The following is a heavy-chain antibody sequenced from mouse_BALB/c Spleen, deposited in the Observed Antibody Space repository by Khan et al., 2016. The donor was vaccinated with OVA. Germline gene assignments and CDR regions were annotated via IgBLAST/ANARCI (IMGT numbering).Heavy chain of an antibody. V-gene: IGHV2-9*02. Sequence: VQLVESGPGLVAPSQSLSTTCTVSGFSLTSYGVHWVRQPPGKGLEWLGVIWAGGSTNYNSALMSRLSISKDNSKSQVFLKMNSLQTDDTAMYYCAGLYYYGSNFYAMDYWGQGTSVTVSS. D-gene: IGHD1-1*01. CDR3: AGLYYYGSNFYAMDY. CDR1: GFSLTSYG. CDR2: IWAGGST. J-gene: IGHJ4*01.